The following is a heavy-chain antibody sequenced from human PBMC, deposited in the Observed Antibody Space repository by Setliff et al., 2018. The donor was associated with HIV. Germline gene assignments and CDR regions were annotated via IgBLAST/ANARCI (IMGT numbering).Heavy chain of an antibody. CDR3: IIAYSSGWLAPMGFDS. CDR1: GGSISNNSYY. V-gene: IGHV4-39*01. CDR2: INHSGST. D-gene: IGHD6-19*01. J-gene: IGHJ4*02. Sequence: SETLSLTCTVSGGSISNNSYYWGWIRQPPGKGLEWIGEINHSGSTHYNPSLKSRFTISVDMSKNQFSLRLSSVTAADTAVYYCIIAYSSGWLAPMGFDSWGQGTLVTVSS.